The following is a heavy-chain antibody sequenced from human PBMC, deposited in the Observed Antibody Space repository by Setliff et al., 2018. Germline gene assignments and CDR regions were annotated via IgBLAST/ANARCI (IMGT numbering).Heavy chain of an antibody. D-gene: IGHD2-8*01. V-gene: IGHV1-18*01. J-gene: IGHJ4*02. CDR1: GYTLSNSI. Sequence: ASVKVSCKASGYTLSNSILSWVRQAPGQGLEWVGWISAYNGKTYSAQKFQDRVTLTTHTSTNMGYLELRDLRSDDTAVHYCLRLVRYCTKIACQATSGDEVWGLGTLVTVSS. CDR2: ISAYNGKT. CDR3: LRLVRYCTKIACQATSGDEV.